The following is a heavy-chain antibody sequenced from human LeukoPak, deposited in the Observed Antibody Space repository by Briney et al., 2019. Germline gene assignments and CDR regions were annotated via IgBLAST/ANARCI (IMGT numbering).Heavy chain of an antibody. CDR1: GFTFSSYG. D-gene: IGHD6-19*01. CDR2: ISYDGSNK. Sequence: PGGTLRLSCAASGFTFSSYGMHWVRQAPGEGLEWVAVISYDGSNKYYADSVKGRFTISRDNSKNTLYLQMNSLRAEDTAVYYCATLYIRWLVPHFDYWGQGTLVTVSS. CDR3: ATLYIRWLVPHFDY. J-gene: IGHJ4*02. V-gene: IGHV3-30*03.